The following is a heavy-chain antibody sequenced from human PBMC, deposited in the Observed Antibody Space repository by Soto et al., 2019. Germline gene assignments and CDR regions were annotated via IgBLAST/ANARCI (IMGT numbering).Heavy chain of an antibody. CDR1: GGSISSYY. CDR2: IYYSGST. CDR3: ARRNYGSKPGWFDP. D-gene: IGHD3-10*01. Sequence: PSGTLSLTCTVSGGSISSYYWSWIRQPPGKGLEWIGYIYYSGSTNYNPSLKSRVTISVDTSKNQFSLKLSSVTAADTAVYYCARRNYGSKPGWFDPWGQGTLIT. V-gene: IGHV4-59*08. J-gene: IGHJ5*02.